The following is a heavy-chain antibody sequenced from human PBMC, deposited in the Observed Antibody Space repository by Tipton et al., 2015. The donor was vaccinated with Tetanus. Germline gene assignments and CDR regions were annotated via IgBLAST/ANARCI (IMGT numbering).Heavy chain of an antibody. CDR3: VSGSSIRHGLDV. Sequence: QSGAEVKKPGSSVKVSCKFSGGTFSTFPINWVRQAPGQGLEWMGQIIPVFGTPNYAHNFQGRVTITADESTSTAYLEVNSLRSEDTAVYYCVSGSSIRHGLDVWGHGTTVAVSS. CDR1: GGTFSTFP. J-gene: IGHJ6*02. CDR2: IIPVFGTP. D-gene: IGHD2-2*01. V-gene: IGHV1-69*01.